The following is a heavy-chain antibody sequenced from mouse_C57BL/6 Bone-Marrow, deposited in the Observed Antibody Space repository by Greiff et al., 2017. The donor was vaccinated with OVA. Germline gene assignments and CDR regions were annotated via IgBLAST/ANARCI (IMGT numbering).Heavy chain of an antibody. Sequence: QVQLQQPGAELVKPGASVKLSCKASGYTFTSYWMHWVKQRPGQGLEWIGMIHPNSGSTNYNEKFKSKATLTVDNSSSTAYMQLSSLTSEDSAVYYWARSSYYGSSPAWFAYWGQGTLVTVSA. J-gene: IGHJ3*01. CDR3: ARSSYYGSSPAWFAY. V-gene: IGHV1-64*01. D-gene: IGHD1-1*01. CDR1: GYTFTSYW. CDR2: IHPNSGST.